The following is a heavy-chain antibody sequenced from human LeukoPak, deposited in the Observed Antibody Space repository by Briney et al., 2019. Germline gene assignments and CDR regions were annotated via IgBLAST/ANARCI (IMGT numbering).Heavy chain of an antibody. J-gene: IGHJ4*02. Sequence: GGSLRLSCAASGFTFSSYSMNWVRQAPGKGLEWVSSISSSSSYIYYADSVKGRFTISRDNAKNSLYLQMNSLRAEDTAVYYCARAYSSSWSRDPSAFDYWGQRTLVTVSS. V-gene: IGHV3-21*01. D-gene: IGHD6-13*01. CDR1: GFTFSSYS. CDR2: ISSSSSYI. CDR3: ARAYSSSWSRDPSAFDY.